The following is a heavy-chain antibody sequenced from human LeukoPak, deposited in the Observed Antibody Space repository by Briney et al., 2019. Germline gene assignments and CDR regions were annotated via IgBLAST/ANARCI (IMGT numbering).Heavy chain of an antibody. V-gene: IGHV3-20*04. Sequence: GGSLRLSCAASGFTFDDYGMSWVRQAPGKWLEWVSGLNWNGGSTGYADSVKGRFTISRDNSKNTLYLQMNSLRAEDTAVYYCAKDLGYYDILTGTRIFGAFDIWGQGTMVTVSS. CDR2: LNWNGGST. CDR1: GFTFDDYG. CDR3: AKDLGYYDILTGTRIFGAFDI. J-gene: IGHJ3*02. D-gene: IGHD3-9*01.